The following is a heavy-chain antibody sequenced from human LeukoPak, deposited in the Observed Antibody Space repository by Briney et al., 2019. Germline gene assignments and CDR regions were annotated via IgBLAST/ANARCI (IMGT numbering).Heavy chain of an antibody. Sequence: PSETLSLTCTVSGGSLSGYYWSWIRPPPGTELDWIGYIYYSGSTNYNPSLKSRVPISVDTSKTQFSLQLSSVTAADTAVYYCTRGTVTTYYFDYWGQGTLVTVSS. CDR2: IYYSGST. D-gene: IGHD4-17*01. CDR3: TRGTVTTYYFDY. CDR1: GGSLSGYY. V-gene: IGHV4-59*01. J-gene: IGHJ4*02.